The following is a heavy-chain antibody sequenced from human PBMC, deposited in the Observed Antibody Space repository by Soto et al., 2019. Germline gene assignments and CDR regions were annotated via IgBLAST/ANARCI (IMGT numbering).Heavy chain of an antibody. CDR3: ARSKYSISSFDY. CDR1: GFSLSTDDVG. J-gene: IGHJ4*02. Sequence: GSDPTLVNPTQTLTLTCTFSGFSLSTDDVGVGWIRQPPGKALDWLAVIYWDDDKRYSPSLKSRLTITKDTSKNQVLLTMTNMDPVDTATYFCARSKYSISSFDYWGQGALVTVS. CDR2: IYWDDDK. V-gene: IGHV2-5*02. D-gene: IGHD6-6*01.